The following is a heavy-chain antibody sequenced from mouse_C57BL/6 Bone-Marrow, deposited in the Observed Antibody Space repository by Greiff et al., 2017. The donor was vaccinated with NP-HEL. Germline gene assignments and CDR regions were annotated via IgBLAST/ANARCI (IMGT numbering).Heavy chain of an antibody. CDR1: EYEFPSHD. D-gene: IGHD2-4*01. CDR3: ARRGDYDPFAY. V-gene: IGHV5-2*03. CDR2: INSDGGST. J-gene: IGHJ3*01. Sequence: EVKVEESGGGLVQPGESLKLSCESNEYEFPSHDMSWVRKTPEKRLELVAAINSDGGSTYYPDTMERRFIISRDNTKKTLYLQMSSLRSEDTALYYCARRGDYDPFAYWGQGTLVTVSA.